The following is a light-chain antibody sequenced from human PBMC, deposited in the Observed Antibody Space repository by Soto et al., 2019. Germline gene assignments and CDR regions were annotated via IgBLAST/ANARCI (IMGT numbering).Light chain of an antibody. J-gene: IGKJ4*01. CDR3: HQRTNWPPT. V-gene: IGKV3-11*01. CDR2: SAS. CDR1: QSVSND. Sequence: EIVLTQSPATLSLSPGERATLSCRASQSVSNDLVWYHQKPGQAPRVLIYSASNRATGIPARFSGSGSGTDFTLTISSLEPEDFAVYYCHQRTNWPPTFGGGTKVEMK.